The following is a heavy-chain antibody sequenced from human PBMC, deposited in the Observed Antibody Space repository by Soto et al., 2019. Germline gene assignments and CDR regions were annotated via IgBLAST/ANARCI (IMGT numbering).Heavy chain of an antibody. V-gene: IGHV1-18*04. CDR2: MSGYNGDT. Sequence: ASVEVCCKACGYTLTNYGISWVRRAPAQGLECMGWMSGYNGDTNYAQKFHGRVTMTTDTSTSTAYRELRSLRSVDTAAYYCARDGRELPSGLYNALDVWGKWPT. CDR1: GYTLTNYG. CDR3: ARDGRELPSGLYNALDV. J-gene: IGHJ6*04. D-gene: IGHD1-26*01.